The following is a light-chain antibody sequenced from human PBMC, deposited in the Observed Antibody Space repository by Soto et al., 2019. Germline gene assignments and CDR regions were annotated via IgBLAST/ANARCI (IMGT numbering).Light chain of an antibody. CDR2: GAF. CDR1: QSVSSK. V-gene: IGKV3-15*01. Sequence: EIVMTQSPATLSVSPGEGATLSCRASQSVSSKLAWYQQKPGQAPRLLIYGAFTRATRITARFSGSGSGTEFTPTCGSLQSEDFAVHYRQQYNKWPPWTFGQGTKVEMK. J-gene: IGKJ1*01. CDR3: QQYNKWPPWT.